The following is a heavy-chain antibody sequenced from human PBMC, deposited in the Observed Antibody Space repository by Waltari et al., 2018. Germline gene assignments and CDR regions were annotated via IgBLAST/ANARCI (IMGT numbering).Heavy chain of an antibody. CDR2: ISWNSGSI. J-gene: IGHJ3*02. D-gene: IGHD6-13*01. Sequence: EVQLVESGGGLVQPGRSLRLSCVASGFTFDDYAMHWVRQAPGKGLEGVSGISWNSGSIGYADSVKGRFTISRDNAKNSLYLQMNSLRAEDTALYYCAKDLFSQQRGAFDIWGQGTMVTVSS. CDR1: GFTFDDYA. CDR3: AKDLFSQQRGAFDI. V-gene: IGHV3-9*01.